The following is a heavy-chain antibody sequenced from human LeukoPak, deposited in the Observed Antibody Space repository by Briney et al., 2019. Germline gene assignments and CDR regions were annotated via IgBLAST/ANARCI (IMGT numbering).Heavy chain of an antibody. CDR1: GFTFSSYA. V-gene: IGHV4-34*01. J-gene: IGHJ4*02. CDR3: ARVNPGLRYFGY. D-gene: IGHD3-9*01. Sequence: GSLRLSCAASGFTFSSYAMSWVRQPPGKGLEWIGEINHSGSTNYNPSLKSRVTISVDTSKNRFSLKLSSVTAADTAVYYCARVNPGLRYFGYWGQGTLVTVSS. CDR2: INHSGST.